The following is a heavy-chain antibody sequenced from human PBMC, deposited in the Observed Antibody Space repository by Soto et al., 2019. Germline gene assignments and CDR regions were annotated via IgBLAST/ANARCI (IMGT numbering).Heavy chain of an antibody. CDR1: GGSVSSGIYY. D-gene: IGHD6-19*01. Sequence: PSETLSLTCTVSGGSVSSGIYYWSWIRQPPGKGLEWIGYIYYSGSTNYNPSLKSRVTISVDTSKNQFSLKLSSVTAADTAVYYCARYAVAGNGGVRFDYWGQGTLVTVSS. CDR2: IYYSGST. CDR3: ARYAVAGNGGVRFDY. V-gene: IGHV4-61*01. J-gene: IGHJ4*02.